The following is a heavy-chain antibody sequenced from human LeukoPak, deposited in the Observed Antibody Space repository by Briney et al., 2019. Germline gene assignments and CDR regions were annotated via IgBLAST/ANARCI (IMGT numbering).Heavy chain of an antibody. V-gene: IGHV1-8*01. J-gene: IGHJ5*02. CDR3: ARGGSRGEVWFDR. D-gene: IGHD1-26*01. CDR1: GYTFTSYD. Sequence: ASVKVSCKASGYTFTSYDINWVRQATGQGLEWMGWMNPNSGNTGYAQKFQGRVSMTRNTSISTAYMELSSLTSEDTAVYSCARGGSRGEVWFDRWGQGTLVTVSS. CDR2: MNPNSGNT.